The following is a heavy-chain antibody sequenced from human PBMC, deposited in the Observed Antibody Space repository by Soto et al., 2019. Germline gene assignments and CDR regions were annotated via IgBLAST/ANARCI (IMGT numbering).Heavy chain of an antibody. CDR3: ARVGDIVVVVAAAAKRLREGYYYGMDV. J-gene: IGHJ6*02. CDR1: GGTFSSYA. D-gene: IGHD2-15*01. Sequence: QVQLVQSGAEVKKPGSSVKVSCKASGGTFSSYAISWVRQAPGQGLEWMGGIIPIFGTANYAQKFQGSVTITADESTSTAYMELSSLRSEDTAVYYCARVGDIVVVVAAAAKRLREGYYYGMDVWGQGTTVTVSS. V-gene: IGHV1-69*01. CDR2: IIPIFGTA.